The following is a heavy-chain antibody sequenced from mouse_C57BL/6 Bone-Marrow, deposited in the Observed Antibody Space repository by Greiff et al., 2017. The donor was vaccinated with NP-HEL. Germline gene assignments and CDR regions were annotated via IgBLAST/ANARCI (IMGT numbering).Heavy chain of an antibody. CDR1: GYSITSCYY. J-gene: IGHJ3*01. Sequence: EVKLMESGPGLVKPSQSLSLTCSVTGYSITSCYYWNWIRQFPGNKLEWMGYISYDGSNNYNPSLKNRISITRDTSKDQFFLKLKSVTTEDTATYYCARGGFPFAYGGQGTLVTVSA. CDR2: ISYDGSN. CDR3: ARGGFPFAY. V-gene: IGHV3-6*01.